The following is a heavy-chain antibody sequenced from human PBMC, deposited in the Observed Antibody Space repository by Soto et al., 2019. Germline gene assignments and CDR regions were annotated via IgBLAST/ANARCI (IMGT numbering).Heavy chain of an antibody. Sequence: GGSLRLSCAASGFTFSSYWMHWVRQAPGKGLVWVSRINSDGSSTSYADSVKGRFTISRDNAKNTLYLQMNSLRAEDTAVYYCADLERGHDAFDIWGQGTMVTVSS. CDR2: INSDGSST. V-gene: IGHV3-74*01. J-gene: IGHJ3*02. D-gene: IGHD3-3*01. CDR1: GFTFSSYW. CDR3: ADLERGHDAFDI.